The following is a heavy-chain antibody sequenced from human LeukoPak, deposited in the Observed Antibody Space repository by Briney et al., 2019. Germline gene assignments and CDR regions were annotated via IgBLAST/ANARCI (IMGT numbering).Heavy chain of an antibody. D-gene: IGHD3-3*01. V-gene: IGHV1-69*13. CDR3: ARGGSVLRFLES. J-gene: IGHJ4*02. CDR2: IIPIFGTA. Sequence: ASVKVSCKASGGTFSSYAINWVRQAPGQGLEWMGGIIPIFGTANYARKFQGRVTITADESTSTAYMELSSLRSEDTAVYYCARGGSVLRFLESWGQGTLVTVSS. CDR1: GGTFSSYA.